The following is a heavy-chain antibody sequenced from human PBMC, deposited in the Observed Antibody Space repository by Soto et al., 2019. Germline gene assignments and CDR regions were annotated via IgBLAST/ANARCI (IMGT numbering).Heavy chain of an antibody. D-gene: IGHD3-22*01. CDR3: ARDCDYYDSSGYYYYYYYYMDV. CDR2: IKQDGSEK. Sequence: GGSLRLSCAASGFTFSSYWMSWVRQAPGKGLEWVANIKQDGSEKYYVDSVKGRFTISRDNAKNSLYLQMNSLRAEDTAVYYCARDCDYYDSSGYYYYYYYYMDVWGKGTTVTVSS. J-gene: IGHJ6*03. CDR1: GFTFSSYW. V-gene: IGHV3-7*03.